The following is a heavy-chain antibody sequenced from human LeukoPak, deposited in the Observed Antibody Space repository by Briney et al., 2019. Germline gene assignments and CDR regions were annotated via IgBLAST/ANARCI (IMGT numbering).Heavy chain of an antibody. D-gene: IGHD5/OR15-5a*01. CDR2: IKKDGSEK. V-gene: IGHV3-7*03. J-gene: IGHJ4*02. Sequence: GGSLRLSCATSGFSFSSYWMSWVRQAPGKGLEWVANIKKDGSEKYYVDSVKGRFTISRDNVKNSLYLQMNSLRAEDTGVYYCARASTTTTIFDSWGQGALVTVSS. CDR1: GFSFSSYW. CDR3: ARASTTTTIFDS.